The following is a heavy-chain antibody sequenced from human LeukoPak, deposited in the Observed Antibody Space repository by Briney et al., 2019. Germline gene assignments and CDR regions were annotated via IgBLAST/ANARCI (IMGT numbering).Heavy chain of an antibody. CDR1: GYTFTSYY. V-gene: IGHV1-46*01. Sequence: EASVKVSCKASGYTFTSYYMHWVRQAPGQGLEWMGLINPSGTDTNYAQKFQGRVTMTRDTSTSTVYMELSSLRSVDTAVYYCARELSGGYIDYWGQGTLVTVSS. J-gene: IGHJ4*02. CDR3: ARELSGGYIDY. D-gene: IGHD7-27*01. CDR2: INPSGTDT.